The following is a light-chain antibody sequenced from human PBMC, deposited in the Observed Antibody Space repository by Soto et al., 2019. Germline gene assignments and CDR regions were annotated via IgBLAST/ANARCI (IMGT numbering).Light chain of an antibody. J-gene: IGLJ1*01. CDR1: SRDVGGYNY. V-gene: IGLV2-14*01. Sequence: ALAQPASVSGSPGQSITISCTGTSRDVGGYNYVSWYQQHPGKAPELMIHDVSNRPSGVSNRFSGSKSGNTASLTISGLQAEDEAEYYCISYTSSSLYVFGTGTKVTVL. CDR3: ISYTSSSLYV. CDR2: DVS.